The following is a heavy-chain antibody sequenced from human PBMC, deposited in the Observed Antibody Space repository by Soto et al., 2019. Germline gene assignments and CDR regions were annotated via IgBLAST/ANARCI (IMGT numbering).Heavy chain of an antibody. CDR2: ISAGSEGA. Sequence: EVQLLESGGGLVQPGGALRLSCAASGFTFSSHAMSWVRQAPGKGLEWISSISAGSEGAYYADSVKGRFTISRDNSNNTLYLQMNSQRAADTAVYYCARDLWWYLHWGQGTLVTVSS. CDR1: GFTFSSHA. J-gene: IGHJ4*02. D-gene: IGHD2-15*01. V-gene: IGHV3-23*01. CDR3: ARDLWWYLH.